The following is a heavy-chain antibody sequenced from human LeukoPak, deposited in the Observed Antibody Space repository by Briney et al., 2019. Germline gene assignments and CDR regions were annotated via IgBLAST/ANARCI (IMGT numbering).Heavy chain of an antibody. CDR1: GDTFTDYY. Sequence: GDSVTVSCTPSGDTFTDYYINWVRQAHGQGTEWMGWINPNSGGSMSAQKLQGRVTMTWDTSISTAYMELSSLTSDDTAVYYCTSPGYCTDTSCEGLDYWGQGTLVTVSS. V-gene: IGHV1-2*02. CDR2: INPNSGGS. D-gene: IGHD2-8*02. CDR3: TSPGYCTDTSCEGLDY. J-gene: IGHJ4*02.